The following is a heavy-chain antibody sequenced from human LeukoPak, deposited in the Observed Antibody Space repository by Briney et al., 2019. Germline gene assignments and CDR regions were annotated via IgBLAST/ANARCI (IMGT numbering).Heavy chain of an antibody. CDR2: IYYSGSTNY. V-gene: IGHV4-59*12. J-gene: IGHJ5*02. Sequence: SETLSLTCTVSGGSISSYYWSWIRQPPGKGLEWIGYIYYSGSTNYNYNPSLKSRVIISVDTSKNQFSLKLSSVTAADTAVYYCAQNGQSGFSFDPWGQGTLVTVSS. CDR3: AQNGQSGFSFDP. CDR1: GGSISSYY. D-gene: IGHD2-8*01.